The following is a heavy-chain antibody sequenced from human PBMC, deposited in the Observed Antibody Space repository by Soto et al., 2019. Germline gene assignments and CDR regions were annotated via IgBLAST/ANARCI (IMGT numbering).Heavy chain of an antibody. CDR3: ARGAGDNWYFDL. J-gene: IGHJ2*01. CDR1: GGTFSSYA. V-gene: IGHV1-69*13. Sequence: ASVKVSCKASGGTFSSYAISWVRQAPGQGLEWMGGIIPIFGTANYAQKFQGRVTITADESTSTAYMELSSLRSEDTAVYYCARGAGDNWYFDLWGRGTLVTVSS. CDR2: IIPIFGTA. D-gene: IGHD7-27*01.